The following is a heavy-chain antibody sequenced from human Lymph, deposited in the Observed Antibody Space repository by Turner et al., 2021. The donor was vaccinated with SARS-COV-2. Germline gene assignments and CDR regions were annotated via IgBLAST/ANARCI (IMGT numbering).Heavy chain of an antibody. Sequence: EVQLVESGGGLVQPGGSMRLSCAASGFTVSYYWMSWVRQAPGKGLEWVANIKQDGSEKYYVDSVKGRFTISRDNAKNSLFLQRNSLRAEDTAVYYCARMGSSSWYFDYWGQGTLVTVSS. CDR3: ARMGSSSWYFDY. V-gene: IGHV3-7*01. D-gene: IGHD1-26*01. CDR2: IKQDGSEK. CDR1: GFTVSYYW. J-gene: IGHJ4*02.